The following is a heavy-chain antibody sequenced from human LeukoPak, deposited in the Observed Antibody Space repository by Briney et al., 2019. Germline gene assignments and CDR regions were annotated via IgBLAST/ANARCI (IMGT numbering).Heavy chain of an antibody. Sequence: ASVKVSCKASGYTFTGYYMYWVRQAPGQGLEWMGWINPNSGGTNYAQKFQGRVTMTRDTSISTAYMELSRLRSDDTAVYYCARPYSRGWTTGYWGQGTLVTVSS. D-gene: IGHD6-19*01. V-gene: IGHV1-2*02. CDR3: ARPYSRGWTTGY. CDR2: INPNSGGT. CDR1: GYTFTGYY. J-gene: IGHJ4*02.